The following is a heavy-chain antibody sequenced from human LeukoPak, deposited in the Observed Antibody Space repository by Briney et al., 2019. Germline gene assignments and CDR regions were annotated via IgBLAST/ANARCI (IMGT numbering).Heavy chain of an antibody. V-gene: IGHV1-2*02. Sequence: ASVKVSCKASGYAFTGCYVHWVRQAPGQGLEWMGWINPNSGATNYAQKFQDRVTMTRDTSISTAYMELSRLRSDDTTVYYCARPGLVRGVVTPLRPGGWFDPWGQGTLVTVSS. CDR1: GYAFTGCY. J-gene: IGHJ5*02. D-gene: IGHD3-10*01. CDR3: ARPGLVRGVVTPLRPGGWFDP. CDR2: INPNSGAT.